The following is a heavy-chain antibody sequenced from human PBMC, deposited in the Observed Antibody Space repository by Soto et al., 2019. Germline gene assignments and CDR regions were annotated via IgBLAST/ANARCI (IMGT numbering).Heavy chain of an antibody. CDR3: ASEGGMAARSVPVPQPPGY. Sequence: PSETLSLTCTVSGGSISIGGYYWSWILHHPGKGLEWIGYIYYSGSTYYNPSLKSRVTISVDTSKNQFSLKLSSVTAADTAVYYCASEGGMAARSVPVPQPPGYWGQGTLVTVSS. CDR1: GGSISIGGYY. D-gene: IGHD6-6*01. CDR2: IYYSGST. V-gene: IGHV4-31*03. J-gene: IGHJ4*02.